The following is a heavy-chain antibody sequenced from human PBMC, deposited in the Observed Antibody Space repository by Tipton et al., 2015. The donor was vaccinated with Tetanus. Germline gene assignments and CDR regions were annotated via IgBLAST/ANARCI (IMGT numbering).Heavy chain of an antibody. CDR2: IYPGDSDT. Sequence: QLVQSGGEVKKPGESLKISCKGSGYIFNNYWIGWVRQKPGKGLEWMGVIYPGDSDTRYSPSFQGQVTIPVDKSINTAYLQWSSLKASDTSMFYCARAHCTDGVCGFVFWGQGALVAVAS. CDR3: ARAHCTDGVCGFVF. J-gene: IGHJ4*02. V-gene: IGHV5-51*01. D-gene: IGHD2-8*01. CDR1: GYIFNNYW.